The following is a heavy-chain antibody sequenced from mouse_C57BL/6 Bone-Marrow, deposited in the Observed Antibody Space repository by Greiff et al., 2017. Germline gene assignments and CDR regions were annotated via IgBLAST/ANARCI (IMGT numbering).Heavy chain of an antibody. CDR3: ARSSGNYVVCYAIDY. V-gene: IGHV1-9*01. J-gene: IGHJ4*01. D-gene: IGHD2-1*01. CDR1: GYTFTGYW. Sequence: VQLQESGAELMKPGASVKLSCTATGYTFTGYWIEWVKQRPGHGLAWIGEILPGSGSTNYNEKFKGKDTFTADTSSNPDYMPLSSLTTENSDIYYCARSSGNYVVCYAIDYWGQGTSVTASS. CDR2: ILPGSGST.